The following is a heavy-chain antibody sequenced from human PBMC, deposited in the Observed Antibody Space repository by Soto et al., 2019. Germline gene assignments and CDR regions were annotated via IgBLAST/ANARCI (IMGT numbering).Heavy chain of an antibody. CDR2: IYYSGST. D-gene: IGHD3-10*01. Sequence: SETLSLTCTVSGGSISSSSYHWGWIRQPPGKGLEWIGSIYYSGSTYYNPSLKSRVTISVDTSKNQFSLKLSSVTAADTAVYYCARTLYYGSGRPPRYFDYWGQGTLVT. CDR1: GGSISSSSYH. V-gene: IGHV4-39*01. CDR3: ARTLYYGSGRPPRYFDY. J-gene: IGHJ4*02.